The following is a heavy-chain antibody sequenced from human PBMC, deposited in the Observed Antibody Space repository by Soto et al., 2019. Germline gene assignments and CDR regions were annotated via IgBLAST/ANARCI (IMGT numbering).Heavy chain of an antibody. CDR2: IDPSDSYT. D-gene: IGHD3-22*01. J-gene: IGHJ4*02. CDR1: GYSFTSYW. V-gene: IGHV5-10-1*01. Sequence: PGESLKISCKGSGYSFTSYWISWVRQMPGKGLEWMGRIDPSDSYTNYSPSFQGHVTISADKSISTAYLQWSSLKASDTAMYYCAIRNGYYDSSGYYHSLAYWGQGTLVTVSS. CDR3: AIRNGYYDSSGYYHSLAY.